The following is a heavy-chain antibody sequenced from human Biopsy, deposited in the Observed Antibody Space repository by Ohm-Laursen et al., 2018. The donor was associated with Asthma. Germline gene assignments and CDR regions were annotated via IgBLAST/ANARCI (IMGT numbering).Heavy chain of an antibody. D-gene: IGHD2-15*01. Sequence: SETLSLTCTVSGASISSGGYYWSWIRHHPGSGLEWIGYIGYSGTTYYNPSLKSRVSLSPDTSKNQFSLRLSSLTAADTAVYYCARGRGYCRDGNCYNYYFENWGQGTLVTVSS. J-gene: IGHJ4*02. CDR3: ARGRGYCRDGNCYNYYFEN. CDR1: GASISSGGYY. V-gene: IGHV4-31*03. CDR2: IGYSGTT.